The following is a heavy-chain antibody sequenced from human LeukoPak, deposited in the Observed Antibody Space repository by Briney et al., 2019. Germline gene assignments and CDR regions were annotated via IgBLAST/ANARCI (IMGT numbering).Heavy chain of an antibody. Sequence: SETLSLTCTVSGGSISSYYWSWIRQPPGKGLEWIGYIYYSGSTNYNPSLKSRVTISVDTSKNQFSLKLRSVTAADTVVYYCARHCSSTSCFASFDYWGQGTLVTVSS. CDR3: ARHCSSTSCFASFDY. J-gene: IGHJ4*02. D-gene: IGHD2-2*01. CDR2: IYYSGST. V-gene: IGHV4-59*08. CDR1: GGSISSYY.